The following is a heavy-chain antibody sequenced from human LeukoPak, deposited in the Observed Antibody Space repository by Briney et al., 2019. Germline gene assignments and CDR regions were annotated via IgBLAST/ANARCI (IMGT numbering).Heavy chain of an antibody. CDR2: ISGSGGDT. V-gene: IGHV3-23*01. Sequence: PGGSLRLSCAASGFTISSYTFGSYTMNWVRQAPGKGLEWVSGISGSGGDTYYADSVKGRFTISRDNSKNTLYLQMNSLRAEDTAVYYCAKDGHSSGYYYDYWGQGTLVTVSS. CDR3: AKDGHSSGYYYDY. J-gene: IGHJ4*02. CDR1: GFTISSYTFGSYT. D-gene: IGHD3-22*01.